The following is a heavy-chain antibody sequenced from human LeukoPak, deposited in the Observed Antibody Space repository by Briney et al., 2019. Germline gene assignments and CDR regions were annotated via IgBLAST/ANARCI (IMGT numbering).Heavy chain of an antibody. CDR2: IGGSDGST. CDR3: AKRDASRSCPYYFDY. CDR1: GFTFSSYA. V-gene: IGHV3-23*01. J-gene: IGHJ4*02. Sequence: GGSLRLSCAASGFTFSSYAMSWVRQAPGKGLEWVSAIGGSDGSTYYGHSVKGRFTISRDNSKNTLYLQMNSLRVEDTAIYDCAKRDASRSCPYYFDYWGQGTLVTVSS. D-gene: IGHD3-16*01.